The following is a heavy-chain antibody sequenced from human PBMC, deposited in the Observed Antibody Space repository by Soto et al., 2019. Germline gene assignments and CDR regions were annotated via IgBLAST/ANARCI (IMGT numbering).Heavy chain of an antibody. CDR1: GGSISSGGYY. CDR2: IYYSGST. Sequence: QLQLQESGPGLVKPSQTLSLTCTVSGGSISSGGYYWSWIRQHPGKGLEWIGYIYYSGSTYYNPSLKSRVTISVDTSKHQFSLKLSSVTAADTAVYYCARVWGIAARQGPLTFHYWGQGTLVTVSS. CDR3: ARVWGIAARQGPLTFHY. D-gene: IGHD6-6*01. J-gene: IGHJ4*02. V-gene: IGHV4-31*03.